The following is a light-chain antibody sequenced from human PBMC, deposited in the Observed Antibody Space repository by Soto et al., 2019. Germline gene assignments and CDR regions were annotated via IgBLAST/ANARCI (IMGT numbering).Light chain of an antibody. CDR2: DVS. J-gene: IGLJ1*01. CDR1: STDVGRYNY. Sequence: QSVLPQPASVSGSPGQSITISCTGASTDVGRYNYVSWYQQHPGKAPKLMVYDVSNRPSWVSNRFSGSKSGITASLTISGLQAEDEFFFFCTSYTSTRFSFLGIGTKVTVL. V-gene: IGLV2-14*01. CDR3: TSYTSTRFSF.